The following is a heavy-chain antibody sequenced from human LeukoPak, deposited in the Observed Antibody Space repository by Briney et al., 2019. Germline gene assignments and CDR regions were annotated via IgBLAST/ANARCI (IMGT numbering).Heavy chain of an antibody. V-gene: IGHV1-8*01. Sequence: GASVKVSCKASGYTFTSYDINWVRQATGQGLEWMGWMNPNSGNTGYAQKFQGRVTMTRNTSISTAYMELSSLRSEDTAVYYCARDLGSGWPYYYYYGMDVWGQGTTVTVSS. CDR3: ARDLGSGWPYYYYYGMDV. D-gene: IGHD6-19*01. CDR2: MNPNSGNT. CDR1: GYTFTSYD. J-gene: IGHJ6*02.